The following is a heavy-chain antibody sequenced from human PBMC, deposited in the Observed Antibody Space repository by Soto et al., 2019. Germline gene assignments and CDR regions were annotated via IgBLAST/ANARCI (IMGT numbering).Heavy chain of an antibody. D-gene: IGHD3-16*01. V-gene: IGHV1-69*01. CDR3: AMGGSPYVWFNEF. CDR1: EGTFNSYA. Sequence: QAQVVQSGAEVRKPGSSVKLSCKASEGTFNSYAIAWVRQAPGQGLEWMGGIIPVFGTTNYAQKFQDRVTITADESTNTAYMDLSSLRSEDTAIYYCAMGGSPYVWFNEFWGQGTLVTVSS. CDR2: IIPVFGTT. J-gene: IGHJ4*02.